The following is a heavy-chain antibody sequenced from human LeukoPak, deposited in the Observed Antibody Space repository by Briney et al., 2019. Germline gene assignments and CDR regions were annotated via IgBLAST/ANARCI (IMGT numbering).Heavy chain of an antibody. CDR1: GFTFSSYA. J-gene: IGHJ4*02. D-gene: IGHD2-15*01. CDR2: ISGSGGST. CDR3: AKVGSRYWGLIYFDY. V-gene: IGHV3-23*01. Sequence: GGSLRLSCAASGFTFSSYAMSWVRQAPGKGLEWVSAISGSGGSTYYADSVKGRFTISRDNSKNTLYLQMNSLRAEDTAVYYCAKVGSRYWGLIYFDYWGQGTLVAVSS.